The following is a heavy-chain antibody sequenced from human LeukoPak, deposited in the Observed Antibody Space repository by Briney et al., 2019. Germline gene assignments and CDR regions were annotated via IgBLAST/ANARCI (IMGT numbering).Heavy chain of an antibody. CDR2: ISSSGSNM. CDR1: GFTFISYS. Sequence: PGGSLRLSCAASGFTFISYSINWVRQAPGKGLEWVSYISSSGSNMYYADSVKGRFTISRDNTKNSLYLQMNSLRAEDTAVYYCAKLRYYYDSSGYYPFDYWGQGTLVTVSS. D-gene: IGHD3-22*01. J-gene: IGHJ4*02. CDR3: AKLRYYYDSSGYYPFDY. V-gene: IGHV3-21*05.